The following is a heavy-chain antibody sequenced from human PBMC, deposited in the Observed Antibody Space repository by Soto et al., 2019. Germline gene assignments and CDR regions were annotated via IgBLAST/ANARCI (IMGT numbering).Heavy chain of an antibody. J-gene: IGHJ5*02. CDR2: IYYSGST. Sequence: PSETLSLTCTVSGGSISSYYWSWIRQPPGKGLEWIGYIYYSGSTNYNPSLKSRVTIPVDTSKNQFSLKLSSVTAADTAVYYFARLKGYDILTGYYSPPWFDPWGQGTLVTVSS. V-gene: IGHV4-59*08. D-gene: IGHD3-9*01. CDR1: GGSISSYY. CDR3: ARLKGYDILTGYYSPPWFDP.